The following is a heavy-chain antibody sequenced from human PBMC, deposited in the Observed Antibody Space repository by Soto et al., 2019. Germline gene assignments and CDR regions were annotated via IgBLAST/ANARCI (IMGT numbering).Heavy chain of an antibody. Sequence: QVQLQESGPGLVKPSETLSLTCSVSGGSISSYYWSWIRQSPGKGLEWIGYIFYSGITNHNPSLKSRVTISIDTSKNQFSLKLTSVTAADAAVYYCARTFSLGNWYVFDSWGQGTLVTVSS. D-gene: IGHD1-1*01. CDR2: IFYSGIT. CDR1: GGSISSYY. V-gene: IGHV4-59*01. J-gene: IGHJ4*02. CDR3: ARTFSLGNWYVFDS.